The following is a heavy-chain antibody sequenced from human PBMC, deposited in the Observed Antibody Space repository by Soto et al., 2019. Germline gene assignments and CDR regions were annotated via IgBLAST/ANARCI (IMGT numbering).Heavy chain of an antibody. Sequence: GGSLRLSCAASGFTFSSYGMHWVRQAPGKGLEWVAVISYDGSNKYYADSAKGRFTISRDNSKNTLYLQMNSLRAEDTAVYYCAKEQSLYSSGYSLFDFWGQGTLVTVSS. V-gene: IGHV3-30*18. CDR3: AKEQSLYSSGYSLFDF. D-gene: IGHD3-22*01. J-gene: IGHJ4*02. CDR2: ISYDGSNK. CDR1: GFTFSSYG.